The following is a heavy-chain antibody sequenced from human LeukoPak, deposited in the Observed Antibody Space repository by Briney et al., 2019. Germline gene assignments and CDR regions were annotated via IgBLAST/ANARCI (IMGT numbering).Heavy chain of an antibody. D-gene: IGHD3-9*01. CDR2: IYYSGST. J-gene: IGHJ4*02. Sequence: SETLSLTCTVSGGSISSYYWSWIRQPPGKGLEWIGYIYYSGSTNYNPSLKSRVTISVDTSKNQFSLKLSSVTAADTAVYYCARAGVLRYFDWLLSPVFDYWGQGTLVTVSS. V-gene: IGHV4-59*12. CDR3: ARAGVLRYFDWLLSPVFDY. CDR1: GGSISSYY.